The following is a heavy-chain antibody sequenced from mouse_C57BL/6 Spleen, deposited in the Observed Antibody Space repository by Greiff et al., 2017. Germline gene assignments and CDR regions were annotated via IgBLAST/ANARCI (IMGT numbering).Heavy chain of an antibody. CDR2: ISNGGGST. V-gene: IGHV5-12*01. CDR3: ARPYVDYYRYFDV. Sequence: DVKLVESGGGLVQPGGSLKLSCAASGFTFSDYYMYWVRQTPEQRLEWVAYISNGGGSTYYQDTVKGRFTIARDNSTNTLYLQMSRLKSEDTAMYYCARPYVDYYRYFDVWGTGTTVTVSS. J-gene: IGHJ1*03. CDR1: GFTFSDYY. D-gene: IGHD2-3*01.